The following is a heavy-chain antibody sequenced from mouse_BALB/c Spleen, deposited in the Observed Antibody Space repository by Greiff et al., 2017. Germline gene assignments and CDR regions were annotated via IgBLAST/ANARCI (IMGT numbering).Heavy chain of an antibody. J-gene: IGHJ2*01. Sequence: EVKLVESGGGLVKPGGSLKLSCAASGFAFSSYDMSWVRQTPEKRLEWVAYISSGGGSTYYPDTVKGRFTISRDNAKNTLYLQMSSLKSEDTAMYYCARGGGYYFDYWGQGTTLTVSS. V-gene: IGHV5-12-1*01. CDR3: ARGGGYYFDY. D-gene: IGHD3-1*01. CDR2: ISSGGGST. CDR1: GFAFSSYD.